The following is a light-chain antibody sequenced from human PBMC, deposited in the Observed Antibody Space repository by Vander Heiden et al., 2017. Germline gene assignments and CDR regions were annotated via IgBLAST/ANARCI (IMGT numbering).Light chain of an antibody. J-gene: IGKJ1*01. Sequence: EIVLTHPPATLSLSPGARAPLSCGATQSVSSNLAWYQQKPGQAPRLLINDASNRATGIPARFSGSGSWTDFTLTISSLEPEDFAVYYCQQRSNWPPWTFGQGTKVEIK. CDR2: DAS. V-gene: IGKV3-11*01. CDR3: QQRSNWPPWT. CDR1: QSVSSN.